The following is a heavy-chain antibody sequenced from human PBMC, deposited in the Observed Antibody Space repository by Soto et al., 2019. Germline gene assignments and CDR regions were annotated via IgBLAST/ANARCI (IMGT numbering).Heavy chain of an antibody. Sequence: QVHLVQSGAEVKKPGASVKVSCKGSGYGFTTYGITWVRQAPGQGLEWMAWISAHNGNTNYAQKLQGRVTVTRDTSASTASMELRSLRSDDTAGYYGARGRYGDYWGQGALVTVSS. CDR2: ISAHNGNT. D-gene: IGHD1-1*01. CDR1: GYGFTTYG. CDR3: ARGRYGDY. J-gene: IGHJ4*02. V-gene: IGHV1-18*01.